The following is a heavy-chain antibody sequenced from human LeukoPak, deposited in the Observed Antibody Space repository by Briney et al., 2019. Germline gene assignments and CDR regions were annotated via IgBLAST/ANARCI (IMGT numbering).Heavy chain of an antibody. J-gene: IGHJ4*02. V-gene: IGHV4-31*02. CDR3: STGGDTGKGGDF. Sequence: PSESLSLSCTVSGFIISGNDNCWTWPPPHQGVGLVSLGFIHRGGSIYYNPSRSSRLIISADTSKNQMSLKLSSVTAADTAVYYCSTGGDTGKGGDFWGQGTLVTVSA. CDR1: GFIISGNDNC. CDR2: IHRGGSI. D-gene: IGHD1-26*01.